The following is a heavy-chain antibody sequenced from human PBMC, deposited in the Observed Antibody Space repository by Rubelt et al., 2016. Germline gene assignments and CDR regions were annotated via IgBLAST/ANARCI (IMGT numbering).Heavy chain of an antibody. J-gene: IGHJ4*02. D-gene: IGHD2-15*01. V-gene: IGHV1-18*01. CDR2: ISAYNGNT. CDR3: ARDLLYLGYCSGGSCPRGY. Sequence: QVQLVQSGAEVKKPGASVKVSCKASGYTFTSYGISWVRQAPGQGLEWMGWISAYNGNTNYAQKLQGRVTMTTETSTSTAYMELRSLRSDDTAVYYCARDLLYLGYCSGGSCPRGYWGQGTLVTVSS. CDR1: GYTFTSYG.